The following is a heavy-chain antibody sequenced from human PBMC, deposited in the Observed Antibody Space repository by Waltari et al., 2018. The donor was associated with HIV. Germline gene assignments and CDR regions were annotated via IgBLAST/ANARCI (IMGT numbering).Heavy chain of an antibody. CDR2: MTSTSFFI. V-gene: IGHV3-21*01. D-gene: IGHD2-15*01. J-gene: IGHJ4*02. Sequence: EVHLVESGGGLVKPGGSLRLSCAASGFRFSGYSMSWVRQAPGKGLEWVSSMTSTSFFIYYADSVTGRFTSSRDNARNSLFLQMNSLRAEDTALYYCASSLYFGLGIGGYTEGKFYFDYWGQGTLVTVSS. CDR1: GFRFSGYS. CDR3: ASSLYFGLGIGGYTEGKFYFDY.